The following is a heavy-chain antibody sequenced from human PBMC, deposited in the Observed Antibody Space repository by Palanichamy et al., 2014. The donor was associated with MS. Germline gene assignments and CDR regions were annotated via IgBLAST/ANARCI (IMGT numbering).Heavy chain of an antibody. CDR3: AKGNQAVAGTYYYYGMDV. J-gene: IGHJ6*02. V-gene: IGHV3-30*18. CDR2: ISYDGSNK. Sequence: PGRSLRLSCAASGFTFSSYGMHWVRQAPGKGLEWVAVISYDGSNKYYADSVKGRFTISRDNSKNTLYLQMNSLRAEDTAVYYRAKGNQAVAGTYYYYGMDVWGQGTTVTVSS. CDR1: GFTFSSYG. D-gene: IGHD6-19*01.